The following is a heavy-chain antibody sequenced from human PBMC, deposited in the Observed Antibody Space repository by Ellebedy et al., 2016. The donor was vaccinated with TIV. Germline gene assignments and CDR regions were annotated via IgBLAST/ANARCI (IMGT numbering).Heavy chain of an antibody. J-gene: IGHJ4*02. CDR1: GYTFNIYA. D-gene: IGHD3-10*01. V-gene: IGHV1-18*01. CDR3: ARDPSYDVGSGGGSDY. CDR2: ISAYNGNT. Sequence: AASVKVSCKASGYTFNIYAITWVRQAPGQGLEWMGWISAYNGNTNYAQKFQGRVTMTTDTSTSTASMELRSLRTDDTAMYYCARDPSYDVGSGGGSDYWGQGTLVTVSS.